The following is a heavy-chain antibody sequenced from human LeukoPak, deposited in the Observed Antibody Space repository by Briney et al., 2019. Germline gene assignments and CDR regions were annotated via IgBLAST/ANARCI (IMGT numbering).Heavy chain of an antibody. V-gene: IGHV1-69*13. D-gene: IGHD6-19*01. CDR2: IIPIFGTA. J-gene: IGHJ4*02. CDR3: ARDNSGWSVDY. Sequence: ASVKVSCKASGGTFSSYAISWVRQAPGQGLEWMGGIIPIFGTANYAQKFQGRVTITADESTSTVYMELHSLESEDTAMYYCARDNSGWSVDYWGQGTLVTVTS. CDR1: GGTFSSYA.